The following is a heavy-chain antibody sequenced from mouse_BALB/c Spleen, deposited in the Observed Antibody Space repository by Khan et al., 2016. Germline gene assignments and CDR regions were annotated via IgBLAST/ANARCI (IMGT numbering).Heavy chain of an antibody. CDR3: ARSDYYYAMDY. J-gene: IGHJ4*01. CDR2: ISYSGNT. Sequence: EVQLQESGPGLVKPSQSLSLTCTVTGYPITSDYAWNWIRQFPGNKLEWMGYISYSGNTSYNPSLKSRISITRDTSKNQFFLQLNSVTTEDTATYYCARSDYYYAMDYWGQGTSVTVSS. CDR1: GYPITSDYA. V-gene: IGHV3-2*02.